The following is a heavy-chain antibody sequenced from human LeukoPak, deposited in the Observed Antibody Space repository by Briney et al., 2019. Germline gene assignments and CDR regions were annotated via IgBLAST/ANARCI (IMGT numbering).Heavy chain of an antibody. CDR2: ISSSGSTI. CDR1: GFTFSDYY. V-gene: IGHV3-11*01. D-gene: IGHD3-22*01. J-gene: IGHJ3*02. Sequence: GGSLRLSCAASGFTFSDYYMSWIRQAPGKGLEWVSYISSSGSTIYYADSVKGRFTISRDNAKNSLYLQMNSLRAEDTAVYYCARDPLRSITMIVVVTLKAFDIWGQGTMVTVSS. CDR3: ARDPLRSITMIVVVTLKAFDI.